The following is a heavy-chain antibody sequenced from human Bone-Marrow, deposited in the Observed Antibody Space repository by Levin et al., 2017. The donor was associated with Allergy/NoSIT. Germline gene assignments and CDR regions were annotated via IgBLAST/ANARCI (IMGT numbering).Heavy chain of an antibody. CDR3: AKEGYCSSTSCYTYYYGMDV. D-gene: IGHD2-2*01. Sequence: GGSLRLSCAASGFTFSSYAMSWVRQAPGKGLEWVSAISGSGGSTYYADSVKGRFTISRDNSKNTLYLQMNSLRAEDTAVYYCAKEGYCSSTSCYTYYYGMDVWGQGTTVTVSS. J-gene: IGHJ6*02. CDR2: ISGSGGST. V-gene: IGHV3-23*01. CDR1: GFTFSSYA.